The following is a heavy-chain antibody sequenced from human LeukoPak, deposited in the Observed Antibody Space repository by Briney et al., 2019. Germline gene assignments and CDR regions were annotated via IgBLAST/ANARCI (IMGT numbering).Heavy chain of an antibody. CDR1: GYTFTSYG. J-gene: IGHJ4*02. CDR2: INPNSGGT. D-gene: IGHD3-3*01. Sequence: ASVKVSCKASGYTFTSYGISWVRQAPGQGLEWMGWINPNSGGTNYAQKFQGRVTMTRDTSISTAYMELSRLRSDDTAVYYCARGLEWLLYYFDYWGQGTLVTVSS. V-gene: IGHV1-2*02. CDR3: ARGLEWLLYYFDY.